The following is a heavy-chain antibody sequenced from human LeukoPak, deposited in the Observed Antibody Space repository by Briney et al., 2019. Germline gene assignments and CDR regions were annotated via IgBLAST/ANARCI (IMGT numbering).Heavy chain of an antibody. Sequence: GASVKVSCKASGYTFTSYYMHWVRQAPGQGLEWMGIINPSGGSTSYAQKFQGRVTMTRDMSTSTAYMELSSLRSEDTAVYYCARDLDRQLGHTPVFGYYYMDVWGKGTTVTVSS. CDR1: GYTFTSYY. V-gene: IGHV1-46*01. CDR3: ARDLDRQLGHTPVFGYYYMDV. J-gene: IGHJ6*03. CDR2: INPSGGST. D-gene: IGHD6-6*01.